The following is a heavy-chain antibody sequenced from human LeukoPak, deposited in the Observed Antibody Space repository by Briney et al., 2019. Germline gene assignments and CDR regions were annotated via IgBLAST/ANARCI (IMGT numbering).Heavy chain of an antibody. CDR3: ARSSILVVLMVYEYGVNWFDP. CDR1: GFTFTCYY. J-gene: IGHJ5*02. V-gene: IGHV1-2*02. D-gene: IGHD2-8*01. CDR2: INPNSGGT. Sequence: ASVKVSCKTSGFTFTCYYMHWVRQAPGQGLEWMGWINPNSGGTNYAQKFQGRVTMTRDTSISTAYMELSRLRSDDTAAYYCARSSILVVLMVYEYGVNWFDPWGQGTLVTVSS.